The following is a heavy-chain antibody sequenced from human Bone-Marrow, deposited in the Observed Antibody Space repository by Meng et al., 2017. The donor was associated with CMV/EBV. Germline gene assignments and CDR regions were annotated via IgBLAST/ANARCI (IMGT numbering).Heavy chain of an antibody. CDR3: ARDLSGERDY. V-gene: IGHV3-74*01. D-gene: IGHD1-26*01. CDR1: GFSFSSYW. J-gene: IGHJ4*02. Sequence: GEGGGAGGRGVQAGGSVRLSVAACGFSFSSYWMNWVRQVPGKGLVWVSRIDTGGSTINYADSVKGRFTISRDNTKNTLYLQMNSLRAEDTAIYYCARDLSGERDYWGQGTLVTVSS. CDR2: IDTGGSTI.